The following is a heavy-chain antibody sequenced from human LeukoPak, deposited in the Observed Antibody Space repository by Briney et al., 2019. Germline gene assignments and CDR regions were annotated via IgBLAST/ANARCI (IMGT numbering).Heavy chain of an antibody. CDR2: INPSGGST. CDR1: GYTFTSYY. V-gene: IGHV1-46*01. J-gene: IGHJ4*02. Sequence: GASVKVSCKASGYTFTSYYMHWVRQAPGRGLEWMGIINPSGGSTSYAQKFQGRVTMTRDTSTSTVYMELSSLRSEDTAVYYCARVLSYGSGYYYFDYWGQGTLVTVSS. CDR3: ARVLSYGSGYYYFDY. D-gene: IGHD3-22*01.